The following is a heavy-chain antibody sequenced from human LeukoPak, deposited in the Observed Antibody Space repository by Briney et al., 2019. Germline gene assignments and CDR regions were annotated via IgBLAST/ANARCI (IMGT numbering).Heavy chain of an antibody. CDR3: ARGSSGGSYLPYYFDY. V-gene: IGHV1-2*02. CDR2: INPNSGGT. Sequence: GASVKVSCKASGYTFTGHYIHWVRQAPGQGLEWMGWINPNSGGTNYAQKFQGRATMARDTSISTAYMELSSLRSDDTALYYCARGSSGGSYLPYYFDYWGQGTLVTVSS. D-gene: IGHD1-26*01. CDR1: GYTFTGHY. J-gene: IGHJ4*02.